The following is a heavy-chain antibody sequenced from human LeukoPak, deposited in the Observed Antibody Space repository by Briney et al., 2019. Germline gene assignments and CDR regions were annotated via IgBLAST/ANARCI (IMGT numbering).Heavy chain of an antibody. CDR3: AKSPDYAISPDDY. V-gene: IGHV3-23*01. Sequence: GGSLRLSCAASGFTFSSYAMSWVRQATGKGLEWVSAISGSGGSKYYADSVKGRFTISRDNSKNTLYLQMNSLRAEDTAVYYCAKSPDYAISPDDYWGQGTLVTVSS. D-gene: IGHD2-2*01. CDR1: GFTFSSYA. CDR2: ISGSGGSK. J-gene: IGHJ4*02.